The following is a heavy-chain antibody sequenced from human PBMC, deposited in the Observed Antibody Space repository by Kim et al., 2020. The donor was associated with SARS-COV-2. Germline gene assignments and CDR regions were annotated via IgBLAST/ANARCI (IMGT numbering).Heavy chain of an antibody. CDR2: ISYSGVT. CDR1: GGTISSKNYY. Sequence: SETLSLTCTVSGGTISSKNYYWGWIRQSAEKGLEWIASISYSGVTFYNPSLESRVTISVDTSKNQFSLKLSSVTAADTTVYYCASQVMVGAGANWFDPWGQGTLVTVSS. D-gene: IGHD2-15*01. J-gene: IGHJ5*01. V-gene: IGHV4-39*01. CDR3: ASQVMVGAGANWFDP.